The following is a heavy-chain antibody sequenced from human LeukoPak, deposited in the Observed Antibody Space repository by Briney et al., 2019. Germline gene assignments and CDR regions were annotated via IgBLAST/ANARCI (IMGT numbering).Heavy chain of an antibody. CDR2: ISSSSSYI. J-gene: IGHJ4*02. CDR1: GFTFSSYS. V-gene: IGHV3-21*01. D-gene: IGHD3-16*02. Sequence: GGSLRLSCAASGFTFSSYSMNWVRQAPGKGLEWVSSISSSSSYIYYADSVKGRFTIPRDNAKNSLYLQMNSLRAEDTAVYYCARGFVDFVGGSYPSTYWGQGTLVTVSS. CDR3: ARGFVDFVGGSYPSTY.